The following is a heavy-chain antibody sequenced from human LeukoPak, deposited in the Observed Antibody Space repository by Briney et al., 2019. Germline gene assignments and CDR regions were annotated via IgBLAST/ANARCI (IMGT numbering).Heavy chain of an antibody. V-gene: IGHV3-23*01. D-gene: IGHD3-10*01. Sequence: GGSLRLSCAASGFTFSSYAMSWVRQAPGKGLEWVSAISGSGGSTYYADSVKGRFAISRDNAKNSLYLQMNSLRAEDTAVYYCARAGFGEFDLNWFDPWGQGTLVTVSS. J-gene: IGHJ5*02. CDR1: GFTFSSYA. CDR2: ISGSGGST. CDR3: ARAGFGEFDLNWFDP.